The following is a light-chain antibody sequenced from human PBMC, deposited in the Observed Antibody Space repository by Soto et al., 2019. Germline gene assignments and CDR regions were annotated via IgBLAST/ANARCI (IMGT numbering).Light chain of an antibody. CDR1: QNVGGY. CDR2: DSS. V-gene: IGKV3-11*01. CDR3: QQRNSWPLT. Sequence: EIVLTQSPATLSLSPGERATLSCRASQNVGGYLAWYQQKPGQAPRLLISDSSNRDAGIPARFSGIGSGTDFTLTISSREPEDFAVYYCQQRNSWPLTFGGGTKVEIK. J-gene: IGKJ4*01.